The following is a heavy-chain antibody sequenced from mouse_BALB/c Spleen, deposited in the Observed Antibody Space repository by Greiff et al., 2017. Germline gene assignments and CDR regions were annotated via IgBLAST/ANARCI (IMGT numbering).Heavy chain of an antibody. Sequence: VKLVESGAELVRPGSSVKISCKASGYAFSSYWMNWVKQRPGQGLEWIGQIYPGDGDTNYNGKFKGKATLTADKSSSTAYMQLSSLTSEDSAVYFCARLGYGNYVFAYWGQGTLVTVSA. CDR2: IYPGDGDT. D-gene: IGHD2-1*01. CDR1: GYAFSSYW. J-gene: IGHJ3*01. CDR3: ARLGYGNYVFAY. V-gene: IGHV1-80*01.